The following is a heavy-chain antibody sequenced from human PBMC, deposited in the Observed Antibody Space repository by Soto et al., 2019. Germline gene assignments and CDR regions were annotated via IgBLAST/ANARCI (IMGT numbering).Heavy chain of an antibody. CDR3: AGDTTVETRNY. CDR1: GYPFTSYG. D-gene: IGHD4-17*01. Sequence: QVQLVQSGAEVKKPGASVKVSCKASGYPFTSYGISWVRQAPGQGLERKGWISAYNGNTNNAQKLQGRVTMTTDTSTSKAYMELWSLRSDDTAVYSCAGDTTVETRNYWGQGTLVTVSS. CDR2: ISAYNGNT. J-gene: IGHJ4*02. V-gene: IGHV1-18*01.